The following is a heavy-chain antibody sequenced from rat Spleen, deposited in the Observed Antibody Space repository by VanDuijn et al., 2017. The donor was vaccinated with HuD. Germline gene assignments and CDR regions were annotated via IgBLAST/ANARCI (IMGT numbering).Heavy chain of an antibody. CDR3: TTVLQGHGFAY. D-gene: IGHD1-1*01. Sequence: EVQLVESGGGLVQPGRSLKLSCTASGFIFSNFGMHWIRQAPGKGLEWVASISNTGGSIYYPDSVKGRFTISRHNTQNTLYLQMNSLRSEDTATYYCTTVLQGHGFAYWGQGTLVTVSS. V-gene: IGHV5-19*01. CDR1: GFIFSNFG. CDR2: ISNTGGSI. J-gene: IGHJ3*01.